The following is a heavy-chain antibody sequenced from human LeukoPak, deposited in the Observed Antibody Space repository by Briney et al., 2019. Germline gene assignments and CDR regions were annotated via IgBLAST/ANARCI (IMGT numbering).Heavy chain of an antibody. CDR3: ARDRGDQYGGNSEGAFDI. J-gene: IGHJ3*02. CDR1: GGSISSGDYY. Sequence: PSQTLSLTCTVSGGSISSGDYYWSWIRQPPGKGLEWIGYIYHSGSTYYNPSLKSRVTISVDTSKNQFSLKLSSVTAADTAVYYCARDRGDQYGGNSEGAFDIWGQGTMVTVSS. V-gene: IGHV4-30-4*01. CDR2: IYHSGST. D-gene: IGHD4-23*01.